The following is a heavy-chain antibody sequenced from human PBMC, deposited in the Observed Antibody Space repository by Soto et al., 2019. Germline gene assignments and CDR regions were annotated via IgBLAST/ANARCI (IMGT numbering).Heavy chain of an antibody. D-gene: IGHD2-15*01. Sequence: QLQLQESGPGLVKPSETLSLTCTVSAGSISSSSYYWGWIRQPPGKGLEWIGSIYYSGSTYYNPSLKSRVTLSLESSKNQCCVKLSSVTAGDGAVYYCASHEGAPPAGYCSGGSCYYWFAPWGEGTLVTVSS. CDR3: ASHEGAPPAGYCSGGSCYYWFAP. J-gene: IGHJ5*02. CDR1: AGSISSSSYY. V-gene: IGHV4-39*01. CDR2: IYYSGST.